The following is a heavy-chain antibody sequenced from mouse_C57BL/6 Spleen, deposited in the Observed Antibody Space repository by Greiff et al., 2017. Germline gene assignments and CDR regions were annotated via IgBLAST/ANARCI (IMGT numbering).Heavy chain of an antibody. CDR1: GYAFSSSW. D-gene: IGHD1-1*01. CDR2: IYPGDGDT. J-gene: IGHJ2*01. CDR3: ARGLTTVVAYYFDY. Sequence: VQLQQSGPELVKPGASVKISCKASGYAFSSSWMNWVKQRPGKGLEWIGRIYPGDGDTNYNGKFKGKATLTADKSSSTAYMQRSSLTSEDSAVYCCARGLTTVVAYYFDYWGQGTTLTVSS. V-gene: IGHV1-82*01.